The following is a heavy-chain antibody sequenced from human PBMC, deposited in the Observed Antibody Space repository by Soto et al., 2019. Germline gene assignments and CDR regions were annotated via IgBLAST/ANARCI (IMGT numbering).Heavy chain of an antibody. CDR3: ARGYPTALARIF. CDR1: GGSFSSYH. Sequence: SETRSLTCAVYGGSFSSYHWSWIRQTPGKGLEWIGEINHLTTSNYNPSLKSRVIISLDTPKNQFSLKLSSVTAADTAVYYCARGYPTALARIFWGQGIMV. V-gene: IGHV4-34*01. D-gene: IGHD4-4*01. J-gene: IGHJ1*01. CDR2: INHLTTS.